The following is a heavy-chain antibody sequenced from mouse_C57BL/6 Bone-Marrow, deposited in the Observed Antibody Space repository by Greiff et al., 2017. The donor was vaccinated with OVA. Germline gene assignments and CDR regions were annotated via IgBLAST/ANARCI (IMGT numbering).Heavy chain of an antibody. CDR1: GYTFTSYW. Sequence: QVQLQQPGAELVKPGASVKMSCKASGYTFTSYWITWVKQRPGQGLEWIGDIYPGSGSTNYNEKFKSKATLTVDTSSSTAYMQLSSLTYEDSAVYYCARSPYGSSLAWFAYWGQGTLVTVSA. J-gene: IGHJ3*01. CDR2: IYPGSGST. CDR3: ARSPYGSSLAWFAY. V-gene: IGHV1-55*01. D-gene: IGHD1-1*01.